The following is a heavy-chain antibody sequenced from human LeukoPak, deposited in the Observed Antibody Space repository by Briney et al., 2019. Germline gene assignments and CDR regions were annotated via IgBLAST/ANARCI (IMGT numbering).Heavy chain of an antibody. J-gene: IGHJ6*02. Sequence: SETLSLTCTVSGGSISSYYWSWIRQPPGKGLEWIGYIYYSGSTNYNPSLKSRVTISVDTSKNQFSLKLSSVTAADTAVYYCARDCSSTSCYPYYYYGMDVWGQGTTVTVSS. CDR2: IYYSGST. V-gene: IGHV4-59*01. CDR3: ARDCSSTSCYPYYYYGMDV. D-gene: IGHD2-2*01. CDR1: GGSISSYY.